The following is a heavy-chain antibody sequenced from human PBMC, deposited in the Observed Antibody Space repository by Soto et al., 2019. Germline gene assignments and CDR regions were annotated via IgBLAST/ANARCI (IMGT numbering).Heavy chain of an antibody. CDR3: ARVLPAAGDLDY. J-gene: IGHJ4*02. V-gene: IGHV1-46*01. Sequence: GASVKVSCKASGYTFTTYYMHWVRQAPGQGLEWMGIINPSGGTTVYAQKLQGRVTMTTDTSTSTAYMELRSLRSDDTAVYYCARVLPAAGDLDYRGQGTLVTGFS. CDR2: INPSGGTT. CDR1: GYTFTTYY. D-gene: IGHD6-13*01.